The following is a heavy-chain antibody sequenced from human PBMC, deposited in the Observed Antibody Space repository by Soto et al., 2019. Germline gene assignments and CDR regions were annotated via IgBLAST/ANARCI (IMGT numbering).Heavy chain of an antibody. CDR3: ARDTERQRLGGKYYYAMDI. J-gene: IGHJ6*02. V-gene: IGHV1-69*12. Sequence: QVQLVQSGAEVKKPGSSVKVSCKASGGTFNTFAISWVRQAPGQGFEWLGGIIPIFRTPDYAQKFQGRVTIIADESASTAYMELSSLRSEDTAVYYCARDTERQRLGGKYYYAMDIWGQGTTVTVSS. CDR2: IIPIFRTP. D-gene: IGHD5-12*01. CDR1: GGTFNTFA.